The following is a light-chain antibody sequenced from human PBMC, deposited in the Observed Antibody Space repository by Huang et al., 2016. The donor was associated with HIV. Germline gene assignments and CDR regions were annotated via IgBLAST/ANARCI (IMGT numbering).Light chain of an antibody. Sequence: VVLTQSPLYLSVTLGQPASISCRSSQSLIHSNGNTYLNWFQQRPGQSPRRLISQDSRRDSGVPDRFSGSGSGTDFTLKISRVEAEDVGVYYCMQGTHLFTFGGGTRVDIK. J-gene: IGKJ4*01. CDR2: QDS. V-gene: IGKV2-30*02. CDR1: QSLIHSNGNTY. CDR3: MQGTHLFT.